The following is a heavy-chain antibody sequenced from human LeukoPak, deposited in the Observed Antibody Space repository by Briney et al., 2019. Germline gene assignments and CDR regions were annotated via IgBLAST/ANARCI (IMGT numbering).Heavy chain of an antibody. CDR3: AELGITMIGGV. Sequence: PGGSLRLSCAASGITFNSYTMNRVRQAPGKGLEWVSSISSSSSYIYYADSVKGRFTISRDNAKNSLYLQMNSLRAEDTAVYYCAELGITMIGGVWGKGTTVTISS. J-gene: IGHJ6*04. CDR2: ISSSSSYI. V-gene: IGHV3-21*01. CDR1: GITFNSYT. D-gene: IGHD3-10*02.